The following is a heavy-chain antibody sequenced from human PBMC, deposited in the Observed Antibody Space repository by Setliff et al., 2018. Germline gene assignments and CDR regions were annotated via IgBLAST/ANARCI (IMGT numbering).Heavy chain of an antibody. CDR2: IYYSGST. Sequence: TLSLTCTVSGGSISRGDYYWSWIRQPPGKGLEWIGYIYYSGSTYYNPSLKSRVTISVDTSKNQFSLKLSSVTAADTAVYYCAREAPGYAFDIWGQGTMVTVSS. CDR1: GGSISRGDYY. CDR3: AREAPGYAFDI. J-gene: IGHJ3*02. D-gene: IGHD1-1*01. V-gene: IGHV4-30-4*08.